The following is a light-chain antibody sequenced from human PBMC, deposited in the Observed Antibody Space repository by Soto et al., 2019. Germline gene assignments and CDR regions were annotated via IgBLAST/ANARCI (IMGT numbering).Light chain of an antibody. Sequence: QSALTQPASVSGSPGQSITISCTGTSSDVGGYNYVSWYQQHPGKAPKLMIYDVSNWPSGVSNRFSGSKSGNTASLTISGLQAEDEADYYCSSYTNSSPFVFGTRTKLTVL. CDR3: SSYTNSSPFV. V-gene: IGLV2-14*01. CDR2: DVS. J-gene: IGLJ1*01. CDR1: SSDVGGYNY.